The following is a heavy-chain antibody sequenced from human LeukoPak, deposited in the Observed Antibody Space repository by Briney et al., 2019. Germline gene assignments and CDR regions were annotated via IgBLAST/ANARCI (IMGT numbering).Heavy chain of an antibody. CDR3: ARGHDNTGCNCLDY. CDR2: INPYSGGT. CDR1: GYTFTDYY. D-gene: IGHD3-9*01. V-gene: IGHV1-2*02. J-gene: IGHJ4*02. Sequence: ASVKVSCKASGYTFTDYYIHWVRQAPGQGLERVGWINPYSGGTNSAQKFQGRVTLTRDTSIATTYMELSSLMSDDTAVYFCARGHDNTGCNCLDYWGPGTLVTVSS.